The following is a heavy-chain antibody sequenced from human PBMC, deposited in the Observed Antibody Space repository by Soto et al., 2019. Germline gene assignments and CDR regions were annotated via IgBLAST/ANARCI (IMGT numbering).Heavy chain of an antibody. D-gene: IGHD3-16*01. CDR3: GRLHYDYGWGSPQYYFDY. J-gene: IGHJ4*02. CDR2: IYYSGST. V-gene: IGHV4-59*01. Sequence: SETLSLTCTVSGGSISSYYWSWIRQPPGKGLEWIGYIYYSGSTNYNPSLKSRVTISVDTSKNQFSLKLSSVTAADTAVYYCGRLHYDYGWGSPQYYFDYWGQGTLVTVSS. CDR1: GGSISSYY.